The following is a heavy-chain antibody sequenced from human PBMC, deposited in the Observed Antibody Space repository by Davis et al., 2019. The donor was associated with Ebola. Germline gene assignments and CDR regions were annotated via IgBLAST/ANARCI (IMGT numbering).Heavy chain of an antibody. CDR1: GFTFSSYS. CDR3: TRGAPYFMDV. V-gene: IGHV3-73*01. D-gene: IGHD2/OR15-2a*01. CDR2: IRNKNDGDVT. J-gene: IGHJ6*02. Sequence: GESLKISCAASGFTFSSYSMNWVRQASGKGLEWVGRIRNKNDGDVTSYGASVEGRFTISRDDSKNTAYLQMNSLKTEDTAVYYCTRGAPYFMDVWGQGTTVTVSS.